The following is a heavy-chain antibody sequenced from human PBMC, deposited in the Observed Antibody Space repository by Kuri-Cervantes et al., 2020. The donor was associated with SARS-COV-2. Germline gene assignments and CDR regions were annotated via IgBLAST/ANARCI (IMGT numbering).Heavy chain of an antibody. CDR1: RFTFSGSA. Sequence: GESLKISCAASRFTFSGSAMHWVRQASGKGLEYVSAISSNGGSTYHADSVKGRFTISRDNSKNTLYLQMGSLGAEDMAVYYCARAGIAAPNYYYYYYMDVWGKGTTVTVSS. V-gene: IGHV3-64*02. J-gene: IGHJ6*03. CDR2: ISSNGGST. D-gene: IGHD6-6*01. CDR3: ARAGIAAPNYYYYYYMDV.